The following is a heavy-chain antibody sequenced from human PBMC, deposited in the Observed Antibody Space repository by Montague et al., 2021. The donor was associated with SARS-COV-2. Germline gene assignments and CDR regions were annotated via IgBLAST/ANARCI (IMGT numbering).Heavy chain of an antibody. Sequence: SETLSLTCSVSGGSISSDYWSWIRQSPGKGLDWIGYIYYRGTTNYNPSLKSRVTFSVDTSKNRFSLKLISVTAADTAVYFCAREDRWNWFDPWGQGVLVTASS. CDR1: GGSISSDY. J-gene: IGHJ5*02. V-gene: IGHV4-59*01. CDR3: AREDRWNWFDP. CDR2: IYYRGTT. D-gene: IGHD5-24*01.